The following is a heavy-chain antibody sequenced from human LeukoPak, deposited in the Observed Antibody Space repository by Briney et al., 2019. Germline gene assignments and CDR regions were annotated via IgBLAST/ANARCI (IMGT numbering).Heavy chain of an antibody. CDR2: ISWNSGTK. Sequence: GGSLRLSCAASKFAFSSYAMSWVRQAPGKGLEWVSGISWNSGTKGYADSVKGRFTISRDNAKNSLYLQMNSLRGEDAALYYCAVLHYYAMDVWGQGTTVTVSS. CDR1: KFAFSSYA. D-gene: IGHD2-8*01. J-gene: IGHJ6*02. V-gene: IGHV3-9*01. CDR3: AVLHYYAMDV.